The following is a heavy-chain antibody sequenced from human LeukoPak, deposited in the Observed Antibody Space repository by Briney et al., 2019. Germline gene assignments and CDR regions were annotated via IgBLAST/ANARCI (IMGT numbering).Heavy chain of an antibody. J-gene: IGHJ4*02. CDR2: IYYSGST. V-gene: IGHV4-59*12. Sequence: SETLSLTCTISGASIDSYYWSWIRQPPGKGLEWIGSIYYSGSTYYNPSLKSRVTISVDTSKNQFSLKLSSVTAADTAVYYCARVLVVVAATLPYGDYVVGYYFDYWGQGTLVTVSS. CDR1: GASIDSYY. D-gene: IGHD2-15*01. CDR3: ARVLVVVAATLPYGDYVVGYYFDY.